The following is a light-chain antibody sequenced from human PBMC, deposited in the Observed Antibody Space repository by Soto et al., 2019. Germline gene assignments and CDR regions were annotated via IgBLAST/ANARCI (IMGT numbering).Light chain of an antibody. CDR3: QQYTQSLWT. J-gene: IGKJ1*01. Sequence: VLTQSPGTLSLSPGERATLSCRASQSVSSSYLAWYQQRPGQAPRLLIYGASSRATGIPDRFSGSGSGTDFTLTIDGLEPEDFAVYYCQQYTQSLWTFGQGTKVDNK. CDR1: QSVSSSY. CDR2: GAS. V-gene: IGKV3-20*01.